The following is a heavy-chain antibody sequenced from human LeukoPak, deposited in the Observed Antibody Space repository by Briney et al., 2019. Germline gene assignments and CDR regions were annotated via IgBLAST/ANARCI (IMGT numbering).Heavy chain of an antibody. CDR3: ARDQVRDITIFGVVIADYYYMDV. J-gene: IGHJ6*03. CDR2: ISSSSSYI. D-gene: IGHD3-3*01. V-gene: IGHV3-21*01. CDR1: GFTFSSYS. Sequence: GGSLRLSCAASGFTFSSYSMNWVRQAPGKGLEWVSSISSSSSYIYYADSVKGRFTISRDNAKNTLYLQMNSLRAEDTAVYYCARDQVRDITIFGVVIADYYYMDVWAKGQWSPS.